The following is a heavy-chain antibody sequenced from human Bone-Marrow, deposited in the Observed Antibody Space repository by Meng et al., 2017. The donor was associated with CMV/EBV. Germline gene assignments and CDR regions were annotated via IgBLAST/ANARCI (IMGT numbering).Heavy chain of an antibody. CDR2: IYYSGST. Sequence: GSLRLSCTVSGGSISSYYWSWIRQPPGKGLEWIGYIYYSGSTNYNPSLKSRVTISVDTSKNQFSLKLSSVTAADTAVYYCASQAAATIAGFDYWGQGTRVTVSS. V-gene: IGHV4-59*01. J-gene: IGHJ4*02. CDR3: ASQAAATIAGFDY. CDR1: GGSISSYY. D-gene: IGHD6-13*01.